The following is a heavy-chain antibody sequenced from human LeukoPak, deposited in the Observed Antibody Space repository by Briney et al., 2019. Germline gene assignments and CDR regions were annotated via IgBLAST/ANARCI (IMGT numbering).Heavy chain of an antibody. CDR1: GLTASSNY. D-gene: IGHD3-22*01. J-gene: IGHJ4*02. V-gene: IGHV3-48*03. CDR2: ISSYGDTI. Sequence: GGSLRLSCAASGLTASSNYMSWVRQAPGKGLDRVSYISSYGDTIKYADSVKGRFTISRDNAKNSLYLQMNSLRAEDTAVYYCARGYDSGGSSGDYWGQGTLVTVSS. CDR3: ARGYDSGGSSGDY.